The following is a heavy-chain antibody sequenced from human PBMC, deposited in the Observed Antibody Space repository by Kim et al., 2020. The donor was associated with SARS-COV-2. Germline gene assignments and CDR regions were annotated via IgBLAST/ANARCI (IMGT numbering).Heavy chain of an antibody. CDR3: SRSEARAIWLQFDR. D-gene: IGHD2-21*01. CDR2: IFYSSGT. J-gene: IGHJ5*02. CDR1: SDSFSAYY. Sequence: SETLSLTCIVSSDSFSAYYWSWILQIPGKRLEWIGYIFYSSGTNYNPSLKSRATITWDTSRNQFSLHLTSFTQADTAAYYYSRSEARAIWLQFDRFG. V-gene: IGHV4-59*01.